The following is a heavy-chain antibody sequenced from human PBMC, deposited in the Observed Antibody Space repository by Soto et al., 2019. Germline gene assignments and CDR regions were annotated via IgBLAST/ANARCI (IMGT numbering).Heavy chain of an antibody. CDR3: VMVDNYVTPTPQDV. Sequence: QGQLVQSGDEVKKPGASVKVSCKASGYIFVNYGIAWVRQAPGQGLEWMGWISPYTGNTNSATKIQGRLTMTTDTSTSTDYMDLGSLTYDDTAVYYCVMVDNYVTPTPQDVWGQGTTVTVSS. D-gene: IGHD3-16*01. CDR2: ISPYTGNT. CDR1: GYIFVNYG. J-gene: IGHJ6*02. V-gene: IGHV1-18*01.